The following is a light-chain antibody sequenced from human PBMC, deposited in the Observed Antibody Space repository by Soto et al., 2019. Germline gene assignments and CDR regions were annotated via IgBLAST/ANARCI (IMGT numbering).Light chain of an antibody. V-gene: IGKV3-15*01. CDR2: GAS. CDR1: QSVSSN. CDR3: QQYNNWPPWT. Sequence: EIVMTQSPATLSVSPGERATLSCRASQSVSSNLAWYQQKPGQAPRLLIYGASTRATGIPARFSGSRSGTESTLTISSLQSEDFAVYYCQQYNNWPPWTFGQGTKLEIK. J-gene: IGKJ2*02.